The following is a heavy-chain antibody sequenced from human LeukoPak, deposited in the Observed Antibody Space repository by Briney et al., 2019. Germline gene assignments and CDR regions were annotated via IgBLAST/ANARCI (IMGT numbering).Heavy chain of an antibody. CDR1: GGTFSSYT. V-gene: IGHV1-69*02. CDR2: IIPILGIA. Sequence: SVKVSCKASGGTFSSYTISWVRQAPGQGLEWMGRIIPILGIANYAQKLQGRVTITADKSTSTAYMELSSLRSEDTAVYYCASSPYCGGDCYSYWGQGTLVTVSS. J-gene: IGHJ4*01. D-gene: IGHD2-21*01. CDR3: ASSPYCGGDCYSY.